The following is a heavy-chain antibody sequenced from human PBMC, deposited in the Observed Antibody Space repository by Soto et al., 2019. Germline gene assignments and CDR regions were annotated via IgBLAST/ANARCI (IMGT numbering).Heavy chain of an antibody. V-gene: IGHV1-18*01. CDR3: ARSRAGGTWEQYPSFYFDY. Sequence: QVLLVQSGAEVKKPGASVKVACKASGYTFTNYGISWVRQAPGQGLAWLGWISTYNGDRDFAQKVQGRVTMTTDTSTTTAYMELRSLRSDDTAVYYCARSRAGGTWEQYPSFYFDYWGQGALVTVSS. CDR2: ISTYNGDR. D-gene: IGHD1-26*01. J-gene: IGHJ4*02. CDR1: GYTFTNYG.